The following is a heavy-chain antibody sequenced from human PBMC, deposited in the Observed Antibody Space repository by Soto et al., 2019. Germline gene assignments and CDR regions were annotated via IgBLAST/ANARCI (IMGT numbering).Heavy chain of an antibody. CDR3: ARGPTVVPYYYGMDV. D-gene: IGHD4-17*01. CDR1: GFTFSDYY. Sequence: QVQLVESGGGLVKPGGSLRLSCAASGFTFSDYYMSWIRQAPGKGLEWVSYISSSGSTIYYADSVKGRFTISRDNAKNSLYLKMNSRSAEDRAVYYCARGPTVVPYYYGMDVWGQGTTVTVSS. J-gene: IGHJ6*02. CDR2: ISSSGSTI. V-gene: IGHV3-11*01.